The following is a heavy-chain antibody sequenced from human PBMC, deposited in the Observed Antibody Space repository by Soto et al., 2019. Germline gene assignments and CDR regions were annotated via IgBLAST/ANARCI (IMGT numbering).Heavy chain of an antibody. V-gene: IGHV1-3*01. CDR3: ARAFQGVTGLFDY. CDR1: GLTSVYYL. D-gene: IGHD1-20*01. Sequence: QVQLVQSGAEVKRPGASVKVSCKTSGLTSVYYLIHWVRQAPGQRLEWMGWIDAGNGDTRLSQSFQGRVTLTRDTSASTAYMELNTMRSEDTAVYYCARAFQGVTGLFDYWGQGTLVTVSS. J-gene: IGHJ4*02. CDR2: IDAGNGDT.